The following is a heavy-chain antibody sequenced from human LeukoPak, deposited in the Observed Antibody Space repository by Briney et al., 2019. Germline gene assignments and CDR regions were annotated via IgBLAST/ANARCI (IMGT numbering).Heavy chain of an antibody. Sequence: SETLSLTCTVSGGSISGYYWSWIRQPPGKGPEWIGYKFDGGRDIYNPSLKSRVTISVDASEKQFSLSLRSVTATHTAIYYCATTTLLAPDGRAEYFQHWGQGTLVIVSS. J-gene: IGHJ1*01. D-gene: IGHD3-3*01. CDR2: KFDGGRD. V-gene: IGHV4-59*03. CDR3: ATTTLLAPDGRAEYFQH. CDR1: GGSISGYY.